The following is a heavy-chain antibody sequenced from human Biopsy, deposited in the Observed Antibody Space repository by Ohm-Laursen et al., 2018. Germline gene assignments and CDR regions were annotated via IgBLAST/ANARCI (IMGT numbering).Heavy chain of an antibody. V-gene: IGHV4-59*11. CDR1: GGSISSHY. CDR3: ARGQDSSYLAYGMDV. J-gene: IGHJ6*02. Sequence: ALSLTCTVSGGSISSHYWSWIRQPPGKGLEWIGYIYNRGSTKYNSSLKSRVTISVDTSKNQFSLTVRSVTAADTAMYYCARGQDSSYLAYGMDVWAKGPRSPSP. D-gene: IGHD6-19*01. CDR2: IYNRGST.